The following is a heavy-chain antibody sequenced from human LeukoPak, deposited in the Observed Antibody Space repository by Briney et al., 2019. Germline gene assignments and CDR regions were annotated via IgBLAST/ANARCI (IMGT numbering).Heavy chain of an antibody. Sequence: GGSLRLSCEASGFSFSSYNMDWVRQTPGKGLEWISSITTSSTYTFYADSVKARFSISRDNSMNTLYLQMNSLRPEDTAVYYCAKQGLVPATAGDWGQGTLVTVSS. V-gene: IGHV3-21*01. CDR3: AKQGLVPATAGD. CDR2: ITTSSTYT. J-gene: IGHJ4*02. CDR1: GFSFSSYN. D-gene: IGHD2-2*01.